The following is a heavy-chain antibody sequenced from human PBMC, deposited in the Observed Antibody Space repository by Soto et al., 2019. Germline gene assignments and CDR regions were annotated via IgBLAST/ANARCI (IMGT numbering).Heavy chain of an antibody. V-gene: IGHV1-69*13. D-gene: IGHD2-15*01. CDR1: GGTFSSYA. J-gene: IGHJ6*02. CDR2: IIPIFGTA. Sequence: VASVKVSCKASGGTFSSYAISWVRQAPGQGLEWMGGIIPIFGTANYAQKFQGRVTITADESTSTAYMELSSLRSEDTAVYYCARGLGYCSGGSCARGLPNLYGMDVWGQGTTVTVSS. CDR3: ARGLGYCSGGSCARGLPNLYGMDV.